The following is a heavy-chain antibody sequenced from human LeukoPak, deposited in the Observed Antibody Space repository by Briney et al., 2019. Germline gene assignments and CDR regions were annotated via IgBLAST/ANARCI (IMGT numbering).Heavy chain of an antibody. V-gene: IGHV3-7*04. D-gene: IGHD6-13*01. CDR2: IKQDGSEK. Sequence: PGGPLRLSCAASGFAFSSYWMSWVRQAPGKGLERVASIKQDGSEKYYVDSVKGRFTISRDNAKNSLYLQMNSLRAEDTAVYYCARGHSSSPNWFDPWGQGTLVTVSS. J-gene: IGHJ5*02. CDR1: GFAFSSYW. CDR3: ARGHSSSPNWFDP.